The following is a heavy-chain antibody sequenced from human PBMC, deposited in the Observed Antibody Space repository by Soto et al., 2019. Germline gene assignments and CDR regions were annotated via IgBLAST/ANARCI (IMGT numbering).Heavy chain of an antibody. Sequence: HVQLVQSGAAVKKPGSSVKVSCKSSGGPFSGHTMNWVRQAPGKGLDWMGGLTPIFDAPIYAQNFRGRVTITADEPASTAYMELSSLTSEDTAVYYCARDRREVVGNDAFDFWGQGTMVTVSS. CDR2: LTPIFDAP. CDR3: ARDRREVVGNDAFDF. D-gene: IGHD2-15*01. V-gene: IGHV1-69*12. J-gene: IGHJ3*01. CDR1: GGPFSGHT.